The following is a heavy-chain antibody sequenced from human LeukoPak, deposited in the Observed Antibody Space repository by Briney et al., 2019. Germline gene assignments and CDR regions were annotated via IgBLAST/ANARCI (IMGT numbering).Heavy chain of an antibody. CDR1: GYTFTGYY. J-gene: IGHJ5*02. Sequence: ASVKVSCKASGYTFTGYYMHWVRQAPGQGLEWMGWINPNSGGTNYAQKSQGRVTMTRDTSISTAYMELSRLRSDDTAVYYCARVVGYCTNGVCGNWFDPWGQGTLVTVSS. CDR2: INPNSGGT. CDR3: ARVVGYCTNGVCGNWFDP. V-gene: IGHV1-2*02. D-gene: IGHD2-8*01.